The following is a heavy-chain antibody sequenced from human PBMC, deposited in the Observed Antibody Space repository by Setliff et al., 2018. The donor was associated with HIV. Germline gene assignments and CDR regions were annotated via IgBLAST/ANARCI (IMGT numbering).Heavy chain of an antibody. J-gene: IGHJ5*01. CDR1: GFAFSTFD. V-gene: IGHV3-23*01. Sequence: HPGGSLRLSCAASGFAFSTFDMNWVRQAPGKGLEGVSAVGVGGGATYYADSVRGRFAVSRDDSKNTLYLEMSGLRAEDTAIYYCAKCRGRQYYGSGSLPDSWGQGTLVTVSS. CDR3: AKCRGRQYYGSGSLPDS. D-gene: IGHD3-10*01. CDR2: VGVGGGAT.